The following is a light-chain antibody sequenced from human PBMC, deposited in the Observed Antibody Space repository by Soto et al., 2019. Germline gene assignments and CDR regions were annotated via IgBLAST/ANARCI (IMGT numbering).Light chain of an antibody. CDR3: QQYYSTLYT. CDR1: QSVLYSSNNKNY. CDR2: WAS. J-gene: IGKJ2*01. Sequence: DIVMTQSPDSLAVSLGERATINCKSSQSVLYSSNNKNYLAWYQQKPGQPPKLLIYWASTRESGVPDRFSGSGSGTDFTLTISSLQAEDVEVYYCQQYYSTLYTFGPGTKVDIX. V-gene: IGKV4-1*01.